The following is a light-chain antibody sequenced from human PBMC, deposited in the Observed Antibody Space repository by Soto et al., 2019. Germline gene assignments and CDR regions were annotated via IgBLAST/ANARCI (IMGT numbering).Light chain of an antibody. Sequence: QSVLTQPPSASGTPGQRVTISCSGSSSNIGSNTVNWYHQVPGTAPKLLIYSNNQLPSGVPGQFSGSKSGTAVSRAISGLQSEDEAEYYCATGDDSVVFGGGTKLTVL. J-gene: IGLJ2*01. CDR1: SSNIGSNT. CDR3: ATGDDSVV. CDR2: SNN. V-gene: IGLV1-44*01.